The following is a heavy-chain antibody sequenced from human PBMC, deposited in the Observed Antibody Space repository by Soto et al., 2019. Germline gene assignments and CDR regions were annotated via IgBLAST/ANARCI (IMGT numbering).Heavy chain of an antibody. CDR3: ARDFGSPSSPFDY. CDR1: GYRIADYI. D-gene: IGHD6-6*01. CDR2: IAAGNGNT. Sequence: ASVKVSCKASGYRIADYIIHWVRQAPGHGLEWMGWIAAGNGNTRFSQKFQGRLTITWDTPANIAYMELSSLRSEDTSLYYCARDFGSPSSPFDYWGQGTLVTVSS. J-gene: IGHJ4*02. V-gene: IGHV1-3*01.